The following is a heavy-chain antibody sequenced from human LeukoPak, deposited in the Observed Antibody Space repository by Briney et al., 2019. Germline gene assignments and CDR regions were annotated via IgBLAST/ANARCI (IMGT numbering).Heavy chain of an antibody. V-gene: IGHV3-30*04. D-gene: IGHD6-6*01. Sequence: GRSLRLSCAASGFTFSSYAIHWVRQAPGKGLEWVAVISYDGSNKYYADSVKGRFTISRDNSKNTLYLQMNSLRVEDTAVYYCAKGRAARPWEIDYWGQGTLVTVSS. CDR2: ISYDGSNK. CDR1: GFTFSSYA. J-gene: IGHJ4*02. CDR3: AKGRAARPWEIDY.